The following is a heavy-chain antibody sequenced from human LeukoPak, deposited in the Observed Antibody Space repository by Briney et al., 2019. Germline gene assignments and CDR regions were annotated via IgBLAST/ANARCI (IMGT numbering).Heavy chain of an antibody. CDR1: GFTFSSYE. CDR2: ISGSGGRT. J-gene: IGHJ4*02. D-gene: IGHD6-13*01. CDR3: ATNAALAAAGLNDY. Sequence: GGSLRLSCAASGFTFSSYEMNWVRQAPGKGLEWVSSISGSGGRTYYADSVKGRFTISRDNSKKMLFLQMNSLRAEDTALYSRATNAALAAAGLNDYWGQGTLVTVSS. V-gene: IGHV3-23*01.